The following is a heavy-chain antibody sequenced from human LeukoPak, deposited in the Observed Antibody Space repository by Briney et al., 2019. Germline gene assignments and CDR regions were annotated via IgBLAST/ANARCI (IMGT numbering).Heavy chain of an antibody. D-gene: IGHD1-26*01. Sequence: MPGGSLRLSCAASGFTFSSYSMNWVRQAPGKGLEWVSSISSSSSYIYYADSVKGRFTISRDNAKNSLYLQMNSLRAEDTAVYYCARWGLTNIVGATSSGDWGQGTLVTVSS. V-gene: IGHV3-21*01. CDR2: ISSSSSYI. CDR3: ARWGLTNIVGATSSGD. J-gene: IGHJ4*02. CDR1: GFTFSSYS.